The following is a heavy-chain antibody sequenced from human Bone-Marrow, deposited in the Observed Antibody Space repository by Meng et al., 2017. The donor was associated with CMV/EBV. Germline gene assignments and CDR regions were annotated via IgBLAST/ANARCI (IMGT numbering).Heavy chain of an antibody. CDR2: ISWDGGST. Sequence: GESLKISCAASGFTFDDYIMHWVRQAPGKGLEWVSLISWDGGSTYYADSVKGRFTISRDNSKNSLYLQMNSLRTEDTALYYCAKDSTGVYCSSTSCYKGGHGMDVWGQGPTVTVSS. CDR1: GFTFDDYI. D-gene: IGHD2-2*02. CDR3: AKDSTGVYCSSTSCYKGGHGMDV. J-gene: IGHJ6*02. V-gene: IGHV3-43*01.